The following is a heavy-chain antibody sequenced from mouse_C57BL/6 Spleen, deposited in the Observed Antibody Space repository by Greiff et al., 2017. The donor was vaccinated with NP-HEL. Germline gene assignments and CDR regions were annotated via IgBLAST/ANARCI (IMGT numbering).Heavy chain of an antibody. CDR3: ARSQRDDYRWYFDV. V-gene: IGHV1-81*01. CDR2: IYPRSGNT. Sequence: QVQLQQSGAELARPGASVKLSCKASGYTFTSYGISWVKQRTGQGLEWIGEIYPRSGNTYYNEKFKGKATLTADKSSSTAYMELRSLTSEDSAVYFCARSQRDDYRWYFDVWGTGTTVTVSS. D-gene: IGHD2-4*01. CDR1: GYTFTSYG. J-gene: IGHJ1*03.